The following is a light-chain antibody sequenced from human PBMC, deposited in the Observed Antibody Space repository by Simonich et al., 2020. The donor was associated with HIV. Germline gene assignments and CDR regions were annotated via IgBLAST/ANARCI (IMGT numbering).Light chain of an antibody. Sequence: QSALTQPPSASGSPGQSVTISCTGTSSDVGGYNYVSWYQQHPGKAPKLMIYDVSKRPSGVSNRFSGSKSGNTASLTISGRQAEDESDYYCSSYTSSSTSVVFGGGTKLTVL. J-gene: IGLJ2*01. CDR2: DVS. V-gene: IGLV2-14*01. CDR1: SSDVGGYNY. CDR3: SSYTSSSTSVV.